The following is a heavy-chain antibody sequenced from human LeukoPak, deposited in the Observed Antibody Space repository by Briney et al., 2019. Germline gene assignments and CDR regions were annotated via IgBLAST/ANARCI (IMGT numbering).Heavy chain of an antibody. Sequence: GGSLRLSCAASGFTFSICSMNWVRQAPGKGLEWVSYMNSSSSYTNYADSVKGRFTISRDNAKNSLYLQMNSLRAEDTAVYYCASHRKYSSSSSPFAFDIWGQGTMVTVSS. CDR1: GFTFSICS. D-gene: IGHD6-6*01. J-gene: IGHJ3*02. CDR2: MNSSSSYT. V-gene: IGHV3-21*05. CDR3: ASHRKYSSSSSPFAFDI.